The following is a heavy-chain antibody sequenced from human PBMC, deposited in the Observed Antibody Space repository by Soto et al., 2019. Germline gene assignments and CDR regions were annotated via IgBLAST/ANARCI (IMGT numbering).Heavy chain of an antibody. CDR1: GFTFSSYC. D-gene: IGHD4-17*01. J-gene: IGHJ5*02. CDR2: IWYDGSNK. V-gene: IGHV3-33*01. CDR3: ASEKFDYGDYPRFDP. Sequence: PGGSLRLSCAASGFTFSSYCMHWVRQAPGKGLEWVAVIWYDGSNKYYADSVKGRFTISRDNSKNTLYLQMNSLRAEDTAVYYCASEKFDYGDYPRFDPWGQGTLVTVSS.